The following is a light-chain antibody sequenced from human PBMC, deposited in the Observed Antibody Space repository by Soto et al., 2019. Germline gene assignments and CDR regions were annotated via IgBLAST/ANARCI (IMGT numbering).Light chain of an antibody. J-gene: IGLJ1*01. V-gene: IGLV2-11*01. CDR2: DVS. CDR3: CSYAGSYGV. CDR1: SSDVGGYNY. Sequence: QSLLTQPRSVSGSPGQSVTISCTGTSSDVGGYNYVSWYQQHPGKAPKLMIYDVSKRPSGVPDRFSGSKSGNTASLTISGLQAEDEADYYCCSYAGSYGVFGTGTKLTVL.